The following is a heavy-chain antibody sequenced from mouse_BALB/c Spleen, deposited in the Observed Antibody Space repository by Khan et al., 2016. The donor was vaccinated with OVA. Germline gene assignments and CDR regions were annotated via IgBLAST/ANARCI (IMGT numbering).Heavy chain of an antibody. Sequence: EVELVESGGDLVKPGGSLKLSCAASGFTFSTYAMSWVRQTPDKRLEWVATINTGGDYIYYPDSVKGRFTISRDNAKTTLYLQMSSLRSEDTAMYYCARHNYGPFAYWGQGTLVTVSA. J-gene: IGHJ3*01. CDR3: ARHNYGPFAY. V-gene: IGHV5-6*01. CDR1: GFTFSTYA. D-gene: IGHD1-1*01. CDR2: INTGGDYI.